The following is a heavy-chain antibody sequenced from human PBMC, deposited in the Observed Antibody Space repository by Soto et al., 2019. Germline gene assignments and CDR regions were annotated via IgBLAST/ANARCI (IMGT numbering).Heavy chain of an antibody. CDR3: AKDPVGYCISTSCYALDY. V-gene: IGHV3-30*18. D-gene: IGHD2-2*01. CDR2: ISYDGSNK. CDR1: GFTFSSYG. J-gene: IGHJ4*02. Sequence: GGSLRLSCAASGFTFSSYGMHWVRQAPGKGLEWVAVISYDGSNKYYADSVKGRFTISRDNSKNTLYLQMNSLRAEDTAVYYCAKDPVGYCISTSCYALDYWGQGTLVTVSS.